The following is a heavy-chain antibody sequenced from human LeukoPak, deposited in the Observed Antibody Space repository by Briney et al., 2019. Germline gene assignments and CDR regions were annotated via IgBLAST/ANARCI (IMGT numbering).Heavy chain of an antibody. Sequence: SETLSLTCTVSDGAIAGYSWSWIRQPPGKGLEWIGYIYYSGSTNYNPSLKSRVTISVDTSKNQFSLKLSSVTAADTAVYYCARVRRFGPIYYYYYYMDVWGKGTTVTISS. CDR3: ARVRRFGPIYYYYYYMDV. V-gene: IGHV4-59*01. J-gene: IGHJ6*03. CDR2: IYYSGST. D-gene: IGHD3-10*01. CDR1: DGAIAGYS.